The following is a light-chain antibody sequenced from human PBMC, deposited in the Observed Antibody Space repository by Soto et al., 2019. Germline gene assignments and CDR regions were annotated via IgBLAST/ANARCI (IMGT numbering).Light chain of an antibody. Sequence: QSVLTQPPSASGSPGQSVTISCTGTSSDVGRHNYVSWYQQHPGKAPKLLIFEVNKRPSGVPDRFSASTSGITASLTVSGLQPEDEAVYYCSSYTDTDNFVIFGGGTKLTVL. CDR3: SSYTDTDNFVI. V-gene: IGLV2-8*01. CDR1: SSDVGRHNY. CDR2: EVN. J-gene: IGLJ2*01.